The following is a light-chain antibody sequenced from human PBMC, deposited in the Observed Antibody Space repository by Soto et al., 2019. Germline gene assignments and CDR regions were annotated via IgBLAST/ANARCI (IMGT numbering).Light chain of an antibody. Sequence: EIVLTQSPGTLSLSPGDRATLSCRASQSVRSNFLAWYQQKPGQAPKLLISGASSRATGIPDRFSGSGSGTDFTLTISRLGPEDFALYSCQQYGTSPGTFGQGTKLEIK. J-gene: IGKJ2*02. CDR3: QQYGTSPGT. CDR2: GAS. CDR1: QSVRSNF. V-gene: IGKV3-20*01.